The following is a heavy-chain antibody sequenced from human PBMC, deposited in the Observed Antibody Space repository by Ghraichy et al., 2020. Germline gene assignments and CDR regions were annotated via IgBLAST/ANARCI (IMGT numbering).Heavy chain of an antibody. J-gene: IGHJ6*02. D-gene: IGHD2-2*03. CDR1: GGSISSYY. CDR3: ARAGEPRGYCSSTSCYGGHRYYYYGMDV. V-gene: IGHV4-4*07. Sequence: SETLSLTCTVSGGSISSYYWSWIRQPAGKGLEWIGRIYTSGSTNYNPSLKSRVTMSVDTSKNQFSLKLSSVTAADTAVYYCARAGEPRGYCSSTSCYGGHRYYYYGMDVWCQGTTVTVSS. CDR2: IYTSGST.